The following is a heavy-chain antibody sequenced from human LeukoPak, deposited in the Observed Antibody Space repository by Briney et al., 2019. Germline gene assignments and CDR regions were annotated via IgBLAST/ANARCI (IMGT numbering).Heavy chain of an antibody. CDR1: GLTFSSYW. V-gene: IGHV3-74*03. CDR3: AGVLHSCDNCCAFDD. D-gene: IGHD1-1*01. CDR2: INNDGSDT. J-gene: IGHJ4*02. Sequence: GGSLRLSCAASGLTFSSYWMHWVRQAPGKGLVWGSRINNDGSDTTYADSVKGRFTISRDNAKNTLYLQMDSLRDEDTAVYYCAGVLHSCDNCCAFDDWGQGTLVTVSS.